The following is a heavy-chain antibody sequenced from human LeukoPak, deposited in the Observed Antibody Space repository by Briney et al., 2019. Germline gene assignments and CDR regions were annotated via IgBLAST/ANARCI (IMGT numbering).Heavy chain of an antibody. CDR1: GGSVSSGSYY. CDR2: IYYSGST. CDR3: ARELGYCSSTSCRNHDAFDI. V-gene: IGHV4-61*01. J-gene: IGHJ3*02. Sequence: SETLSLTCTVSGGSVSSGSYYWSWIRQPPGKGLECIGYIYYSGSTNYNPSLKSRVTISVDTSKNQFSLKLSSVTAADTAVYYCARELGYCSSTSCRNHDAFDIWGQGTMVTVSS. D-gene: IGHD2-2*01.